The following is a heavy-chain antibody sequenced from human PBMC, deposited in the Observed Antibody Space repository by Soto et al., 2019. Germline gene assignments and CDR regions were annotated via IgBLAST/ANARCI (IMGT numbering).Heavy chain of an antibody. Sequence: PSETLSLTCNVSGDSVDSSDWWNWVRQPPGKGLEWIGEVYHDGRVIYNPSLKSRVTKSIDKSKNHFSLTLTSVTAADTSVYYCARDHRFNSNWAFDFWGQGALVTVSS. CDR2: VYHDGRV. J-gene: IGHJ4*02. CDR3: ARDHRFNSNWAFDF. V-gene: IGHV4-4*02. CDR1: GDSVDSSDW. D-gene: IGHD3-16*02.